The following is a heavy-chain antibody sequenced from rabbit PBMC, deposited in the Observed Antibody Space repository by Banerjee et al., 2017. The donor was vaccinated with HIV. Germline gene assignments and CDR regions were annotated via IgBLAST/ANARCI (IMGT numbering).Heavy chain of an antibody. CDR2: IDAGSSGST. Sequence: QSLEESGGDLVKPGASLTLTCTASGFSFTNIYWPCWVRQAPGKGLEWIACIDAGSSGSTYYATWAKGRFTISKTSSTTVTLQMTSLTAADTATYFCARDPDGWNDPINLWGQGTLVTVS. D-gene: IGHD6-1*01. CDR3: ARDPDGWNDPINL. J-gene: IGHJ4*01. V-gene: IGHV1S40*01. CDR1: GFSFTNIYW.